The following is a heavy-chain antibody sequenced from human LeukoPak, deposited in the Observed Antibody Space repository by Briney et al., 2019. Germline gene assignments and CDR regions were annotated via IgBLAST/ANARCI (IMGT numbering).Heavy chain of an antibody. CDR1: GYTFTSYG. CDR2: ISAYNGNT. CDR3: ARGDYDYVWGSYRPTYYFDY. Sequence: GASVKVSCKASGYTFTSYGISWVRQAPGQGLEWMGWISAYNGNTNYAQKLQGRVTMTTDTSTSTAYMELRSLRSDDTAVNYCARGDYDYVWGSYRPTYYFDYWGQGTLVTVSS. J-gene: IGHJ4*02. D-gene: IGHD3-16*02. V-gene: IGHV1-18*01.